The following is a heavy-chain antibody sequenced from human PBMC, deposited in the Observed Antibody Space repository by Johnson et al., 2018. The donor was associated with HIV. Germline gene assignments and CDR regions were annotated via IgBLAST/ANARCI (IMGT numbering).Heavy chain of an antibody. CDR3: AKDRGEGSSRWYHDAFDF. J-gene: IGHJ3*01. CDR1: GFTFSSYV. V-gene: IGHV3-23*04. CDR2: ISGSGGST. D-gene: IGHD6-19*01. Sequence: VQLVESGGGLVQPGGSLRLSCAASGFTFSSYVMSWVRQAPGKGLEWVSAISGSGGSTYYADSVKGRFTISRDNSKNTLYLQMNRLRAEDTAVYYCAKDRGEGSSRWYHDAFDFWGQGTMVTVSS.